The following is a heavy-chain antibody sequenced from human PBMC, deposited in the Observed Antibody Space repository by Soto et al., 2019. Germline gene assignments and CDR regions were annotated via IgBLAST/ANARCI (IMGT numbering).Heavy chain of an antibody. Sequence: QITLKESGPTLVKPTQTLTLTCTFSGFSLSTSGVGVAWIRQPPGEALEWLALIYWDADKRYRTSLESRLTITQDSSNNQVVITMTNMDSVDTATYYCAYLPCSGGSCYWFSFSGMDVWGQGTTVTVSS. J-gene: IGHJ6*02. D-gene: IGHD2-15*01. CDR1: GFSLSTSGVG. V-gene: IGHV2-5*02. CDR3: AYLPCSGGSCYWFSFSGMDV. CDR2: IYWDADK.